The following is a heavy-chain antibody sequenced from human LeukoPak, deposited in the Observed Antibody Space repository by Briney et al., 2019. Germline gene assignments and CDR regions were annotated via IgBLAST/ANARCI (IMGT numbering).Heavy chain of an antibody. D-gene: IGHD2-15*01. CDR2: INYGGNEN. V-gene: IGHV3-7*03. CDR1: GFIFNNYW. J-gene: IGHJ4*02. Sequence: GGSLKLSCAASGFIFNNYWMQWVRQAPGKGLEWVANINYGGNENYHVDSVEGRFSISRDNVRNSLYLQMISLRAEDTAVYYCAKQLGYCSDGSCYFPYWGQGTLVTVSS. CDR3: AKQLGYCSDGSCYFPY.